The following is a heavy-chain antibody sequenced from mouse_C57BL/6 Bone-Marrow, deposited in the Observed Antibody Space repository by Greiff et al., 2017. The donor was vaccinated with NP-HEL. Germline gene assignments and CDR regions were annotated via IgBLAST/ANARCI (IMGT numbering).Heavy chain of an antibody. Sequence: QVQLQQPGAELVKPGASVKLSCKASGYTFTSYWMQWVKQRPGQGLEWIGEIDPSDSYNNYNQKFKGKATLTVDTSSSTAYIQHSSLTSEDSAVYYCARSAYYSNYGPYYYAMDYWGQGTSVTVSS. CDR2: IDPSDSYN. CDR1: GYTFTSYW. V-gene: IGHV1-50*01. D-gene: IGHD2-5*01. CDR3: ARSAYYSNYGPYYYAMDY. J-gene: IGHJ4*01.